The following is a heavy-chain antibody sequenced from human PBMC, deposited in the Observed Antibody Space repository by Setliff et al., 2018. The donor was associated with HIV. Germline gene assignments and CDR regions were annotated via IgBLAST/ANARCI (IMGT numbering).Heavy chain of an antibody. CDR2: VYQSGST. Sequence: PSETLSLTCAVYSASISSSNSYWGWIRQPPGKRLEWLGSVYQSGSTFYNPSLKSRVTLSLDTSKNQFSLEVTSVTAADTAVYYCARRAAATTNFDYWGQGTLVTVSS. V-gene: IGHV4-39*07. J-gene: IGHJ4*02. CDR1: SASISSSNSY. D-gene: IGHD1-26*01. CDR3: ARRAAATTNFDY.